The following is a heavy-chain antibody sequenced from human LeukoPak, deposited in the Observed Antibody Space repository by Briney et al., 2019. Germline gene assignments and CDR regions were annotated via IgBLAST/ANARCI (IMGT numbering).Heavy chain of an antibody. Sequence: ASVKVSCKASGYTFTSYGINWVRQAPGRGLEWLGWISANNGNTYYAQKFQGRVTMTTETSTSTAYMELRSLRFDDTAVSYCARDSGGLTFGDCFDPWGQGTLVTVSS. CDR2: ISANNGNT. D-gene: IGHD3-16*01. V-gene: IGHV1-18*01. CDR3: ARDSGGLTFGDCFDP. J-gene: IGHJ5*02. CDR1: GYTFTSYG.